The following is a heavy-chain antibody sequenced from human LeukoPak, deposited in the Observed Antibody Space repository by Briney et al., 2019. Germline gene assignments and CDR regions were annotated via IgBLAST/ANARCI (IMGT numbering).Heavy chain of an antibody. J-gene: IGHJ4*02. CDR3: ATNKDWAEAD. CDR1: DGSIRTYY. CDR2: IYYRGDI. V-gene: IGHV4-59*03. Sequence: SETLSLTCSVSDGSIRTYYWSWIRQSPGQGLGWIGNIYYRGDINYNPSLKSRVIISIDTSKNQFSLKVTSLTAADTAVYYCATNKDWAEADWGQGTLVIASS. D-gene: IGHD3/OR15-3a*01.